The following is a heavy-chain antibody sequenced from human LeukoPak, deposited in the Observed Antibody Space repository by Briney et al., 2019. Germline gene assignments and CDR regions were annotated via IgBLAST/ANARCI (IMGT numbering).Heavy chain of an antibody. D-gene: IGHD6-13*01. J-gene: IGHJ4*02. CDR2: ISWNSGSI. Sequence: GGSLRLSCAASGFTFDDYAMHWVRQAPGKGLEWVSGISWNSGSIGYADSVKGRFTISRDNAKNSLYLQMNSLRAEDTALYYCAKQQLDPLLDYWGQGTLVTVSS. CDR1: GFTFDDYA. V-gene: IGHV3-9*01. CDR3: AKQQLDPLLDY.